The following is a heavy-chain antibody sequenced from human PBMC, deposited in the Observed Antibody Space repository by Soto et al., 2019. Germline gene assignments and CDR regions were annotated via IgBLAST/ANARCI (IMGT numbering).Heavy chain of an antibody. CDR3: ARHNYGSGSTYFDY. J-gene: IGHJ4*02. Sequence: SDTLSLTCTVSGGSISGYYWSWIRQPPGRGLEWIGYIYSSGSTNYNPSLKSRVTISVDTSKNQFSLKLNSMTAADTAVYYCARHNYGSGSTYFDYWGQGTLVTVSS. CDR2: IYSSGST. V-gene: IGHV4-59*08. D-gene: IGHD3-10*01. CDR1: GGSISGYY.